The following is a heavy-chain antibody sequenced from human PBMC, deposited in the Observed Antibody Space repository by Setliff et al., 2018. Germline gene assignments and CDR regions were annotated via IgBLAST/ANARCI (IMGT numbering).Heavy chain of an antibody. Sequence: GGSLRLSCAASGFSISDHYMDWVRQAPGKGLEWVGSTKNKANAGYMEYAASVKDRFIISRDDSKNSLYLQMYSLKSDDTAVYYCARDPHFYSWGQGTLVTVSS. CDR2: TKNKANAGYM. J-gene: IGHJ4*02. V-gene: IGHV3-72*01. CDR1: GFSISDHY. CDR3: ARDPHFYS.